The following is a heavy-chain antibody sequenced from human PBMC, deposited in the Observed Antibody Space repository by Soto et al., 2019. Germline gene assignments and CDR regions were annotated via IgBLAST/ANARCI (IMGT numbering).Heavy chain of an antibody. CDR2: IYYSGST. CDR1: GGSISSGVYY. CDR3: ARVQLMVYDH. D-gene: IGHD2-8*01. J-gene: IGHJ4*02. Sequence: PSETLSLTCTVSGGSISSGVYYWIWIRQHPGKGLEWIGYIYYSGSTYYNPSLKSRVTISVDTSKNQFSLKLSSVTAADTAVYYCARVQLMVYDHWGQGTLVTVSS. V-gene: IGHV4-31*03.